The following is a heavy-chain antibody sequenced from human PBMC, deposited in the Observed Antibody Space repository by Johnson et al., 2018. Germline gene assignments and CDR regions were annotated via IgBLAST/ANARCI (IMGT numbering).Heavy chain of an antibody. V-gene: IGHV3-15*07. CDR1: GFVFSNAW. CDR3: TSDRWIYASAGDDNWFDP. Sequence: VQLVQSGGGLVQPGGSLRLSCVASGFVFSNAWMNWVRRAPGKGLEWVGQIKSRADGGAIDYAAPVRGRFTISREDSKDTLYLQMKSLKTDDTAVYYCTSDRWIYASAGDDNWFDPWGQGTLVTVSS. D-gene: IGHD5-12*01. CDR2: IKSRADGGAI. J-gene: IGHJ5*02.